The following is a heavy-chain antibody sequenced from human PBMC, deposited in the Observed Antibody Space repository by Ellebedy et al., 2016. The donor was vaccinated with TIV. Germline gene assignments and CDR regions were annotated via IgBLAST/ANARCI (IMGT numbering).Heavy chain of an antibody. CDR3: TTQDSLIWFGERDY. D-gene: IGHD3-10*01. CDR1: GFTFSNAW. CDR2: IKSKTDGGTT. J-gene: IGHJ4*02. V-gene: IGHV3-15*01. Sequence: GGSLRLSCAASGFTFSNAWMSWVRQAPGKGLEWVGRIKSKTDGGTTDYAAPVKGRFTISRDDSKNTLYLQMNSLKTEDTAVYYCTTQDSLIWFGERDYWGQGTLVTVSS.